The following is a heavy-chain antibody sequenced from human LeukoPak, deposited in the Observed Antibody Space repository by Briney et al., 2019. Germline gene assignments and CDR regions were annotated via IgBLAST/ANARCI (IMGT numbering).Heavy chain of an antibody. J-gene: IGHJ3*02. V-gene: IGHV4-39*01. CDR2: IYYSGST. D-gene: IGHD6-19*01. Sequence: SETLSLTCTVSGGSISSSSYYWGWIRQPPGKGLEWIGSIYYSGSTYYNPSLKSRVTISVDTSKNQFSLKLSSVTAADTAVYYCARPLPIAVAANGAFDIWGQGTMVTFSS. CDR3: ARPLPIAVAANGAFDI. CDR1: GGSISSSSYY.